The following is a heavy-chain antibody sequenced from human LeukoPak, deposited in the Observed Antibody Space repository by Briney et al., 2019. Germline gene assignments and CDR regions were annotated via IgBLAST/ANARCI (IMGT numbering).Heavy chain of an antibody. J-gene: IGHJ4*02. V-gene: IGHV3-23*01. D-gene: IGHD3-10*01. Sequence: GGSLRLSCAASRFTFNNYAMSWVRQAPGKGLEWVAAISGNGGRTYYRDSVKGRFTISKDNPKNTLYLLINSLTGKDTALYYCVKEQTSSGYFDYWGQGTLVTVSS. CDR1: RFTFNNYA. CDR3: VKEQTSSGYFDY. CDR2: ISGNGGRT.